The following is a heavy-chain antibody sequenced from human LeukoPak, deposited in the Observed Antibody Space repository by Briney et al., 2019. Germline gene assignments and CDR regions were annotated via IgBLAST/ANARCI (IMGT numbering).Heavy chain of an antibody. CDR2: INRNSVDT. V-gene: IGHV1-2*02. D-gene: IGHD2-21*02. CDR1: RYTFTSYY. J-gene: IGHJ5*02. Sequence: ASVQVSCKAYRYTFTSYYMHWVRQAPGEGLEWMGRINRNSVDTNYTQMFQGRVTMTRDTSINTAYMEFSRLKSDDTAVYYCARDPASCGGDCPRWFDPWGQGTLVTVSS. CDR3: ARDPASCGGDCPRWFDP.